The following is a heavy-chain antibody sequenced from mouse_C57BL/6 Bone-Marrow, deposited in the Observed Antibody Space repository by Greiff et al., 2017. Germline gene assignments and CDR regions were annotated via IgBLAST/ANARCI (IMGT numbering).Heavy chain of an antibody. V-gene: IGHV1-50*01. CDR3: ARKIYYGNYVFYAMDY. Sequence: QVQLQQPGAELVKPGASVKLSCKASGYTFTSYWMQWVKQRPGQGLEWIGEIDPSDSYTNYNQKFKGKATLTVDTSSSTAYMPLSSLTSEDSAVYYCARKIYYGNYVFYAMDYWGQGTSVTVSS. CDR1: GYTFTSYW. D-gene: IGHD2-1*01. J-gene: IGHJ4*01. CDR2: IDPSDSYT.